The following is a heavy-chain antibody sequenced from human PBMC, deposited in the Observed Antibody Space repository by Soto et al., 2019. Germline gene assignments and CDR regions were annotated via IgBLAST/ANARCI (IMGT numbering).Heavy chain of an antibody. CDR1: GYTFTSYY. Sequence: ASVKVSCKASGYTFTSYYMHWVRQAPGQGPEWMGIIDTSGGSTSYAQKFQGRVTMTRDTSTSTVYMELSRLRSEATAGYYCARRHSGDYEDAYYGMDVWGQGTTVTVSS. D-gene: IGHD4-17*01. CDR2: IDTSGGST. CDR3: ARRHSGDYEDAYYGMDV. V-gene: IGHV1-46*01. J-gene: IGHJ6*02.